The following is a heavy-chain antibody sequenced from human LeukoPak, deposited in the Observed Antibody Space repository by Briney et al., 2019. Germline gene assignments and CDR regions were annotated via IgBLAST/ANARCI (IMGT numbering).Heavy chain of an antibody. D-gene: IGHD3-22*01. J-gene: IGHJ4*02. V-gene: IGHV1-18*01. CDR1: GYTFTSYG. CDR3: ARAHGYDSTGYSEAYFDS. Sequence: ASVKVSCKASGYTFTSYGISWVRQAPGQGLEWMGWICAYNGNTNYAQKLQGRVTMTTDTSTSTAYMELRSLRSDDTAVYYCARAHGYDSTGYSEAYFDSWGQGTLVTVSS. CDR2: ICAYNGNT.